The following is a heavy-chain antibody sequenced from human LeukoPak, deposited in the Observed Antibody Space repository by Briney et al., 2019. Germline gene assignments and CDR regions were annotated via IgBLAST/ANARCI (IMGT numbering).Heavy chain of an antibody. CDR3: ARDLITVAGTDYGMDV. CDR2: IYYSGST. D-gene: IGHD6-19*01. CDR1: CGSISSYY. Sequence: SETLSLTCTVSCGSISSYYWSWIRQPPGKGLEWIGYIYYSGSTNYNPSLKSRVTISVDTSKNQFSLKLSSVTAADTAVYYCARDLITVAGTDYGMDVWGQGTTVTVSS. V-gene: IGHV4-59*01. J-gene: IGHJ6*02.